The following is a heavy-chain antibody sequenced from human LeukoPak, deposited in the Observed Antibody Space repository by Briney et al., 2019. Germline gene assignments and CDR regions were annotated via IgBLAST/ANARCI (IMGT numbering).Heavy chain of an antibody. CDR2: ISYDGSHK. Sequence: PGGSLRLSCAVAGFTFRRYGMHWVRQAPGKGLEWVSIISYDGSHKNYAESGKGRFTISTDNAKNTMNLQMNSLRAEDTAVYYCARDLGQYYDTSDNWFDPWGQGTLVTVSS. J-gene: IGHJ5*02. D-gene: IGHD3-22*01. CDR1: GFTFRRYG. V-gene: IGHV3-30*03. CDR3: ARDLGQYYDTSDNWFDP.